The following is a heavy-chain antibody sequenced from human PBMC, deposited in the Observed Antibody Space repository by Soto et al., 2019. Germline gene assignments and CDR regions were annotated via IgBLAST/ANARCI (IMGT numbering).Heavy chain of an antibody. V-gene: IGHV3-21*01. CDR2: ISSSSSYI. D-gene: IGHD3-9*01. Sequence: PGGSLRLSCAASGFTFSSYSMNWVRQAPGKGLEWVSSISSSSSYIYYADSVKGRFTISRDNAKNSLYLQMNSLRAEDTAVYCCARDRFPQRRHGDLRYFDWLRPQVPRGGMDVWGQGTTVTVS. CDR1: GFTFSSYS. CDR3: ARDRFPQRRHGDLRYFDWLRPQVPRGGMDV. J-gene: IGHJ6*02.